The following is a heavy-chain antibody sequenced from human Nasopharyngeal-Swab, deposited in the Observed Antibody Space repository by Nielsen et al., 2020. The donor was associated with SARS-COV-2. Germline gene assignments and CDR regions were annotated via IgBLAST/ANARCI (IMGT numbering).Heavy chain of an antibody. CDR2: ISYDGNNK. CDR3: AKVRDGYNQGFDY. CDR1: GFTSSSCG. Sequence: GGSLRLSCAASGFTSSSCGMHWVRQAPGKGLEWVAVISYDGNNKYYADSVKGRFTISRDNSKNTLYLQMDSLRAEDTAVYYCAKVRDGYNQGFDYWGQGTLVTVSS. J-gene: IGHJ4*02. D-gene: IGHD5-24*01. V-gene: IGHV3-30*18.